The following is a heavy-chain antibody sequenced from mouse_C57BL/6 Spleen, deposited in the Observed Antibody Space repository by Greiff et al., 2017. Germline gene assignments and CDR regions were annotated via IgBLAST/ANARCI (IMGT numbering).Heavy chain of an antibody. D-gene: IGHD1-1*01. CDR3: ARNYYGSSPDYFDY. CDR1: GYTFTSYW. J-gene: IGHJ2*01. Sequence: QVQLQQPGAELVKPGASVKLSCKASGYTFTSYWMHWVKQRPGQGLEWIGMIHPNSGSTNYNEKFKSKATLTVDKSSSTAYMQLSSLTSEDSAVYYCARNYYGSSPDYFDYWGQGTTLTVSS. CDR2: IHPNSGST. V-gene: IGHV1-64*01.